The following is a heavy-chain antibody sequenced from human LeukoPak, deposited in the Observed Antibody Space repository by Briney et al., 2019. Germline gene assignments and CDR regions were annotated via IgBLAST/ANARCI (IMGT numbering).Heavy chain of an antibody. J-gene: IGHJ4*02. V-gene: IGHV4-61*01. CDR3: ARRYFDYFDY. CDR1: GASVSSNNFY. CDR2: IEYSGDT. D-gene: IGHD3-9*01. Sequence: SETLSLTCTVSGASVSSNNFYWNWIRQPPGKGLEWLGYIEYSGDTNYNPSLKSRVTISVDTSKNQFSLKLSSVTAADTAVYYCARRYFDYFDYWGQGTLVTVSS.